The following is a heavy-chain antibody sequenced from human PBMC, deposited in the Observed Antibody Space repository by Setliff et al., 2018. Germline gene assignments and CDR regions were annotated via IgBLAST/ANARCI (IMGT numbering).Heavy chain of an antibody. D-gene: IGHD6-13*01. J-gene: IGHJ4*02. CDR1: GYTFTSYY. CDR2: INPSGGST. Sequence: ASVKVSCKASGYTFTSYYMHWVRQAPGQGLEWMGIINPSGGSTSYAQKFQGRVTMTRDTSTSTVYMELSSLRSEDTAVHYCARRSSSGNGFDYWGQGTQVTVSS. CDR3: ARRSSSGNGFDY. V-gene: IGHV1-46*01.